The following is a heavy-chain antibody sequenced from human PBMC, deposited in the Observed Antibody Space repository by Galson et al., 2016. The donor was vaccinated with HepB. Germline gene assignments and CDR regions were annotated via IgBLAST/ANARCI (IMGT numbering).Heavy chain of an antibody. D-gene: IGHD1-26*01. J-gene: IGHJ2*01. Sequence: SLRLSCATSGFTFDDYAMLWVRQSPGKGLEWVSGISWDSRSIDYVDSVKGRFTISRDNAKNSLYLQMDSLRPDDTAFYFCARRSSKIGARHRFFDLWGRGTLVTVSS. V-gene: IGHV3-9*01. CDR3: ARRSSKIGARHRFFDL. CDR1: GFTFDDYA. CDR2: ISWDSRSI.